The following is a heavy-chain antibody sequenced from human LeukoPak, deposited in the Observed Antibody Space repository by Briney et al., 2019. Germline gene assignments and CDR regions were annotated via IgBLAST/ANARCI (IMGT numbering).Heavy chain of an antibody. CDR2: MNGSGTSI. J-gene: IGHJ4*02. CDR1: GFTFSSYA. Sequence: PGGSLRLSCAASGFTFSSYAMSWVRQAPGKGLEWVSGMNGSGTSIYYADAVKGRFTISRDNSKNTLFLQMNSLRAEDTAVYYCVKASRYFGEFDYWGQGALVTVSS. CDR3: VKASRYFGEFDY. D-gene: IGHD3-9*01. V-gene: IGHV3-23*01.